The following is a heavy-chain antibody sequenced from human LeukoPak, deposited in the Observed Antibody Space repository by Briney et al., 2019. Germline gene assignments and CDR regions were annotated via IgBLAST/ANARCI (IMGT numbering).Heavy chain of an antibody. D-gene: IGHD2-21*01. V-gene: IGHV1-69*05. CDR2: IIPIFGTA. Sequence: SVKVSCKASGGTFGSYAISWVRQAPGQGLEWMGGIIPIFGTANYAQKFQGRVTMTRDTSISTAYMELSRLRSDDTAVYYCAREACGGDCSELDYWGQGTLVTVSS. J-gene: IGHJ4*02. CDR1: GGTFGSYA. CDR3: AREACGGDCSELDY.